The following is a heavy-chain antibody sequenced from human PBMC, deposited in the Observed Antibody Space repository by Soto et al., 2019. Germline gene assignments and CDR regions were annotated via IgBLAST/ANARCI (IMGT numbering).Heavy chain of an antibody. Sequence: QVQLVESGGGVVQPGRSLRLSCEASGFTFSSYAMHWVRQAPGMGLEWVAVISHDGNVNYYSESVKGRFTMSRDNSKDTLYLQMDSLRTEDTAVYFCAKDEYWESHFYYFMDLWGKGTPVTVSS. CDR2: ISHDGNVN. CDR1: GFTFSSYA. CDR3: AKDEYWESHFYYFMDL. V-gene: IGHV3-30*18. D-gene: IGHD2-8*02. J-gene: IGHJ6*03.